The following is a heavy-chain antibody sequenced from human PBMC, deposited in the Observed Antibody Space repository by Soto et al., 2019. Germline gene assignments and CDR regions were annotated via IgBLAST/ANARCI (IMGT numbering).Heavy chain of an antibody. V-gene: IGHV3-30*18. CDR2: ISYDGSNR. J-gene: IGHJ6*02. Sequence: RGSLRPSCAASRFTFSSYVMHGVRQAPGKGLEWVAVISYDGSNRYYADSVKGRFTISRDNSKNTLYLQMNSLRAEETVVYYCAKSGSSRYYYYGRDVWGQGTTVTV. CDR3: AKSGSSRYYYYGRDV. CDR1: RFTFSSYV. D-gene: IGHD3-10*01.